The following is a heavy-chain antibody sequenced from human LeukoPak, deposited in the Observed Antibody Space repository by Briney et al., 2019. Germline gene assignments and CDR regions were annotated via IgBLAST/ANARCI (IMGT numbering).Heavy chain of an antibody. J-gene: IGHJ5*02. V-gene: IGHV1-3*01. CDR3: ARGGGGVAAAGNRWFDP. Sequence: ASVTVSCTASGYTFTNYALHWVRQAPGQRLEWMGWINAGNGNTKYSQKFQGRVTITRDTSASTAYMELSSLRSEDTAVYYCARGGGGVAAAGNRWFDPWGQGTLVTVSS. CDR1: GYTFTNYA. D-gene: IGHD6-13*01. CDR2: INAGNGNT.